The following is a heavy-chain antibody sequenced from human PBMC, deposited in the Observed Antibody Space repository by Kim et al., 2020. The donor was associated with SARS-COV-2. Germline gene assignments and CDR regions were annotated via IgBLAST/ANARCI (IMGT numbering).Heavy chain of an antibody. Sequence: GGSLRLSCAASGFTFDDYAMHWVRQAPGKGLEWVSGISWNSGSIGYADSVKGRFTISRDNAKNSLYLQMNSLRAEDTALYYCAKDANRYSSSWDDNWFDP. J-gene: IGHJ5*02. D-gene: IGHD6-13*01. CDR3: AKDANRYSSSWDDNWFDP. CDR1: GFTFDDYA. V-gene: IGHV3-9*01. CDR2: ISWNSGSI.